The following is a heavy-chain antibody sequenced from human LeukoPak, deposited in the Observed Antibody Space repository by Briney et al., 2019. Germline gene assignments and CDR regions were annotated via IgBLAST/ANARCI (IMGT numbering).Heavy chain of an antibody. V-gene: IGHV1-2*02. CDR1: GYTFNAYF. D-gene: IGHD4-17*01. CDR3: ARGPSSGDFDF. Sequence: ASVKVSCKSSGYTFNAYFIHWMRQAPRQGLEWMAWINPKNDNTRYAQKFQGRVTLTRDTSISTLYMDLSGLTSDDTAVYYCARGPSSGDFDFWGQGTLVTVSS. CDR2: INPKNDNT. J-gene: IGHJ4*02.